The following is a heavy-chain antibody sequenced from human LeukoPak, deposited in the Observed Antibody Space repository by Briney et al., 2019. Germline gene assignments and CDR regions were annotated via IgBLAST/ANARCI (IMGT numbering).Heavy chain of an antibody. J-gene: IGHJ4*02. CDR1: GVTFSTYS. CDR2: IYPSGDST. V-gene: IGHV3-23*01. CDR3: AKDVVPDSGWDLDY. D-gene: IGHD6-19*01. Sequence: GGSLRLSCAASGVTFSTYSMTWVRQGPGKGLEWVSSIYPSGDSTFYADSVKGRFTISRDNSKNTLYLQMSRLRTDDTAISYCAKDVVPDSGWDLDYWGQGTLVTVSS.